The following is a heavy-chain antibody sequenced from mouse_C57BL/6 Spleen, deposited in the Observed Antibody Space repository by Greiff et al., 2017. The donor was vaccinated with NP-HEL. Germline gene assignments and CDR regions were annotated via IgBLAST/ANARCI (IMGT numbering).Heavy chain of an antibody. CDR3: AKRAYSKGAMDY. CDR1: GYAFSSYW. Sequence: QVHVKQSGAELVKPGASVKISCKASGYAFSSYWMNWVKQRPGKGLEWIGQIYPGDGDTKYNGKFKGKATLTADKTSSQAYMQLSSLTSEDSAVYFCAKRAYSKGAMDYWGQGTSVTVSS. D-gene: IGHD2-5*01. CDR2: IYPGDGDT. V-gene: IGHV1-80*01. J-gene: IGHJ4*01.